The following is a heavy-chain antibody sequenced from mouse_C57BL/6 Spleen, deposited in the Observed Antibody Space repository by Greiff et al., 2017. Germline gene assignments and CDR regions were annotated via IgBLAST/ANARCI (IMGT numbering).Heavy chain of an antibody. CDR3: TRTTIVTTKGYFDY. CDR2: IDPENGDT. Sequence: VQLKESGAELVRPGASVKLSCTASGFNIKDDYMHWVKQRPEQGLEWIGWIDPENGDTEYASKFQGKATITADTSSNTAYLQLSSLTSEDTAVYYCTRTTIVTTKGYFDYWGQGTTLTVSS. J-gene: IGHJ2*01. D-gene: IGHD2-5*01. V-gene: IGHV14-4*01. CDR1: GFNIKDDY.